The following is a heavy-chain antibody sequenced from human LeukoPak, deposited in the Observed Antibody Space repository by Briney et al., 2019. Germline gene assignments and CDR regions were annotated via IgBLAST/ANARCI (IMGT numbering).Heavy chain of an antibody. CDR1: GGSISSYY. J-gene: IGHJ3*02. V-gene: IGHV4-59*01. Sequence: SETLSLTCTVSGGSISSYYWSWIRQPPGKGLEWIGYIYYSGSTNYNPSLKSRVTISVDTSKNQFSLKLSSVTAADTAVYYCASERNYGSGSYYNEGRAFDIWGQGTMVTVSS. D-gene: IGHD3-10*01. CDR2: IYYSGST. CDR3: ASERNYGSGSYYNEGRAFDI.